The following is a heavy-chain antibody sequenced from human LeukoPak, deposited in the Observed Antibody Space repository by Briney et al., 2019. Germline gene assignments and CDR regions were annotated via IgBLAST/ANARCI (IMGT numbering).Heavy chain of an antibody. D-gene: IGHD1-26*01. Sequence: SVTVSCKASGGTFSSYAISWVRQAPGQGLEWMGGIIPIFGTANYAQKFQGRVTITTDESTSTAYMERSSLRSEDTAVYYCARGLGRILDIWGQGTMVTVSS. J-gene: IGHJ3*02. V-gene: IGHV1-69*05. CDR2: IIPIFGTA. CDR3: ARGLGRILDI. CDR1: GGTFSSYA.